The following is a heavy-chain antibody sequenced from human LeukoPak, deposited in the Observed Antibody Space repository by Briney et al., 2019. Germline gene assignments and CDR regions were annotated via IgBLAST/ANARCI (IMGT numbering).Heavy chain of an antibody. Sequence: SETLSLTCTVSGGSFSSYYWSWIRQPPGKGLEWIGYIYYTGSTIYNPSLKSRVTISVDTSKNQFSLKLSSVTAADTAVYYCARHVLTIRSWFDPWGQGTLVTVSS. V-gene: IGHV4-59*08. J-gene: IGHJ5*02. CDR2: IYYTGST. CDR1: GGSFSSYY. D-gene: IGHD3-3*01. CDR3: ARHVLTIRSWFDP.